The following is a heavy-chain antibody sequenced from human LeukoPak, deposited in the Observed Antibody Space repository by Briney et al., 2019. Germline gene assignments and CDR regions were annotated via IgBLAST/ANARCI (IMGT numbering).Heavy chain of an antibody. Sequence: GGSLRLSCAASGFTFSSYAMSWVRQAPGKGLEWVSAISGSGGSTYYADSVKGRFTTSRDNSKNTLYLQMNSLRAEDTAVYYCAKIMRFGELYDCDYWGQGTLVTVST. CDR1: GFTFSSYA. V-gene: IGHV3-23*01. D-gene: IGHD3-10*01. J-gene: IGHJ4*02. CDR3: AKIMRFGELYDCDY. CDR2: ISGSGGST.